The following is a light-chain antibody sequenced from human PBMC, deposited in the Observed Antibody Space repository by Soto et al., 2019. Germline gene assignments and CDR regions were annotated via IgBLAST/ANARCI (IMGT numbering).Light chain of an antibody. CDR3: SSYTTPSTLTLI. CDR2: DVT. CDR1: SSDVGGYNY. V-gene: IGLV2-14*01. Sequence: QSALTQPASVSGSPGQSITISCTGTSSDVGGYNYVSWYQQHPGKAPKLMIYDVTNRPSGVSNRLSGSKSGNTAALTIAGLQPEDEADYYCSSYTTPSTLTLIFGGGTKLTVL. J-gene: IGLJ2*01.